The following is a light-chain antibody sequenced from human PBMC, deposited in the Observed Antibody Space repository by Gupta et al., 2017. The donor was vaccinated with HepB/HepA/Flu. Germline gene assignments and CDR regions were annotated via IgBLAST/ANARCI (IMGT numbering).Light chain of an antibody. V-gene: IGLV3-19*01. CDR2: GYK. J-gene: IGLJ2*01. Sequence: SSELTQDPVVSVALGQTVRITRQGDSLRSYYPSWFQQKPGQAPVLVFYGYKNRPSGIPDRFSGSSSGNTAALTITGAQADDEGDYYCNSRDSSGFHLFGGGTKVTVL. CDR1: SLRSYY. CDR3: NSRDSSGFHL.